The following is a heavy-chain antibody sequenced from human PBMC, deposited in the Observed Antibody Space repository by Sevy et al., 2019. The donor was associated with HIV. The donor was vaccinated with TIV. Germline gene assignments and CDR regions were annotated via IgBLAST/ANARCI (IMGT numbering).Heavy chain of an antibody. D-gene: IGHD2-21*01. Sequence: GGSLRLSCAASGFTFSAYSMNWVRQAPGKGLEWFSYISSSSGTIYYADSVKGQFTISRDNAKSSLYLQMNGLRAEDTALYYTERAGGYCYSKNECWFVSWGQGTLVTVSS. CDR1: GFTFSAYS. V-gene: IGHV3-48*01. CDR3: ERAGGYCYSKNECWFVS. J-gene: IGHJ5*01. CDR2: ISSSSGTI.